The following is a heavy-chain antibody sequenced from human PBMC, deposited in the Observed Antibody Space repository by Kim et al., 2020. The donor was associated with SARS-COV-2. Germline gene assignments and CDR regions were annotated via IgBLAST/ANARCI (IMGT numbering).Heavy chain of an antibody. D-gene: IGHD6-13*01. Sequence: TNYAQKLQGRVTMTTDTSTSTAYMELRSLRSDDTAVYYCARDSSSSPDYWGQGTLVTVSS. CDR3: ARDSSSSPDY. J-gene: IGHJ4*02. CDR2: T. V-gene: IGHV1-18*01.